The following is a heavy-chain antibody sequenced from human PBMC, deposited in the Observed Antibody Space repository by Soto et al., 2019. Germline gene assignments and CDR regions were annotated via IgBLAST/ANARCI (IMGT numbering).Heavy chain of an antibody. CDR1: GFPVSSNY. J-gene: IGHJ6*03. Sequence: PGGSMRLSCAASGFPVSSNYMSWVRQAPGKGLEWVSVIYSGGSTYYADSVKGRFTISRDNSKNTLYLQMNSLRAEDTAVYYCARGYYDFWSGYWKDYYYMDVWGKGTTVTVSS. CDR3: ARGYYDFWSGYWKDYYYMDV. V-gene: IGHV3-66*01. D-gene: IGHD3-3*01. CDR2: IYSGGST.